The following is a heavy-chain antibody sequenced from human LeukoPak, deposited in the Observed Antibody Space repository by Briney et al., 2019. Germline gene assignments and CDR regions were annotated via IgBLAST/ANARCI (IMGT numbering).Heavy chain of an antibody. J-gene: IGHJ6*03. D-gene: IGHD4-11*01. CDR3: AKIGGDYRSKTYYYYYYYMDV. CDR1: GFTFSSYG. V-gene: IGHV3-30*02. CDR2: IRYDGSNK. Sequence: PGGSLRLSCAASGFTFSSYGMHWVRQAPGKGLEWVAFIRYDGSNKYYADFVKGRFTISRDNSKNTLYLQMNSLRAEDTAVYYCAKIGGDYRSKTYYYYYYYMDVWGKGTTVTVSS.